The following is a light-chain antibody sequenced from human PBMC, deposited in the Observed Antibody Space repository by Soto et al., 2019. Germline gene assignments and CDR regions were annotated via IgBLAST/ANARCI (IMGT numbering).Light chain of an antibody. CDR1: SSDVGGYNY. CDR2: EVR. V-gene: IGLV2-14*01. CDR3: SAYTARSTLV. J-gene: IGLJ3*02. Sequence: QSAPTPPASVSGSPGQSITISCTGTSSDVGGYNYVAWYQQHPGKVPRLMIYEVRNRPSGISSRFSGSRSGNTASLTISGLQSEDEGDYYCSAYTARSTLVFGGGTKVTVL.